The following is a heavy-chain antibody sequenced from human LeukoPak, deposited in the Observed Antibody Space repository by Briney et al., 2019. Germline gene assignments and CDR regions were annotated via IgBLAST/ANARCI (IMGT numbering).Heavy chain of an antibody. CDR3: ARGPKWELRYYGMDV. D-gene: IGHD1-26*01. J-gene: IGHJ6*02. CDR1: GFTFDDYG. Sequence: GGSLRLSCAASGFTFDDYGMSWVRQAPGKGLEWVSGINWNGGSTGYADSVKGRFTISRDNSKNTLYLQMNSLRAEDTAVYYCARGPKWELRYYGMDVWGQGTTVTVSS. CDR2: INWNGGST. V-gene: IGHV3-20*04.